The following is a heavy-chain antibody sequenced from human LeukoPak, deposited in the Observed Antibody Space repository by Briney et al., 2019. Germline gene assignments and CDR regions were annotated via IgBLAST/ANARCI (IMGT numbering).Heavy chain of an antibody. J-gene: IGHJ4*02. Sequence: GGSLRLSCAASGFTFSSYVMNWVRQAPGKGLEWVSGISTSGGSTYYEDSVKGRFTISRDNSKNTLHLQMNSLRAEDTAVYYCARRNTGIDYWGQGTQVTVSS. D-gene: IGHD4-17*01. CDR3: ARRNTGIDY. CDR2: ISTSGGST. CDR1: GFTFSSYV. V-gene: IGHV3-23*01.